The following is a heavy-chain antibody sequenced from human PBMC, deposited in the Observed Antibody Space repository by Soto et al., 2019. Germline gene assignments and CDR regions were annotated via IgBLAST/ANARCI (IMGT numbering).Heavy chain of an antibody. D-gene: IGHD1-7*01. CDR1: GFTVSSYW. V-gene: IGHV3-74*01. Sequence: EVQLVESGGGLVQPGGSLRLSCAASGFTVSSYWMLWFRQSPGEGLEWVSRINSDGSSTVYADSVKGRFTISRDNAKNTLYVQMTSLSAEDTAVYYCTRGLENYRYFDDWGQGILATVSS. CDR3: TRGLENYRYFDD. CDR2: INSDGSST. J-gene: IGHJ4*02.